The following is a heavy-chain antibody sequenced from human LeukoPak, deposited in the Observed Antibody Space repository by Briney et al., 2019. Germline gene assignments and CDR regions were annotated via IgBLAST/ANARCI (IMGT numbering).Heavy chain of an antibody. J-gene: IGHJ6*02. D-gene: IGHD1-26*01. V-gene: IGHV4-61*02. CDR1: GGSISSGSYY. CDR2: IYTSGST. CDR3: AREKVGRYYYYYGMDV. Sequence: SETLSLTCTVSGGSISSGSYYWRWIRQPAGKGLEWIGRIYTSGSTNYNPSLKSRVTISVDTSKNQFSLKLSSVTAADTAVYYCAREKVGRYYYYYGMDVWGQGTTVTVSS.